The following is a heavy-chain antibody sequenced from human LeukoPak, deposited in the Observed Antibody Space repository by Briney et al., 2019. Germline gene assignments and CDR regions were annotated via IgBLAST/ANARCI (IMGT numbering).Heavy chain of an antibody. J-gene: IGHJ4*02. V-gene: IGHV3-74*01. CDR2: INSDGSTT. D-gene: IGHD1-26*01. CDR1: GFTFSSYW. CDR3: AQWSRYFDY. Sequence: GGSLRLSCAASGFTFSSYWMHWVRQAPGKRLVWVSRINSDGSTTSYADSVKGRFTISRDNAKNTLYLQMNSLRAEDTALYFCAQWSRYFDYWGQGTLVTVSS.